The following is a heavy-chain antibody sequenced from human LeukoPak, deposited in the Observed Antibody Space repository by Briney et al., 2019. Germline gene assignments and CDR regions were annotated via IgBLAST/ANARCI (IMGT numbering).Heavy chain of an antibody. CDR2: INHSGST. J-gene: IGHJ4*02. V-gene: IGHV4-34*01. Sequence: PSETLSLTCAVYGGSFSGYYWSWIRQPPGKGLEWIGEINHSGSTNYNPSLKSRVTISVDTSKNQFSLKLSSVTAADTAVYYCARIVRGIDYWGQGTLVTVSS. CDR1: GGSFSGYY. CDR3: ARIVRGIDY. D-gene: IGHD3-16*02.